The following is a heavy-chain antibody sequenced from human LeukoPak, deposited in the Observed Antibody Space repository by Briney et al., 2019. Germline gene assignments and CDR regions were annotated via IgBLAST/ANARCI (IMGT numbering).Heavy chain of an antibody. CDR2: IYTSGST. Sequence: SETLSLTCTVSGGSISSGSYYWSWIRQPAGKGLEWIGRIYTSGSTNYNPSLKSRVTISVDTSKNQFSLKLSSVTAADTAVYYCARAHHYGKVFDYWGQGTLVTVSS. J-gene: IGHJ4*02. CDR1: GGSISSGSYY. D-gene: IGHD4-17*01. V-gene: IGHV4-61*02. CDR3: ARAHHYGKVFDY.